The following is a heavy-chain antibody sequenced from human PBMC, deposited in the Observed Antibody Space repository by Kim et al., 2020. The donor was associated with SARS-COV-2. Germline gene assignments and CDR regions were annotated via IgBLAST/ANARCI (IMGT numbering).Heavy chain of an antibody. J-gene: IGHJ4*02. D-gene: IGHD2-2*01. CDR3: AKIRKNVVVPAADYFDY. V-gene: IGHV3-23*01. Sequence: VKGLFTISRDNSKDTLYLQMNSLRAEDTAVYYCAKIRKNVVVPAADYFDYWGQGTLVTVSS.